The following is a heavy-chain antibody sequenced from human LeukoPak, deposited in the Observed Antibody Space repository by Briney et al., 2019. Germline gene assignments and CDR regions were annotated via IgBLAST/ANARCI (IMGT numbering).Heavy chain of an antibody. CDR1: GFTFSSYG. J-gene: IGHJ4*02. V-gene: IGHV3-30*02. Sequence: GGSLRLSCAASGFTFSSYGMHWVRQAPGKGLEWVAFIRYDGSNKYYADSVKGRFTISRDNSKNTLYLQMNSLRAEDTAVYYCATYCSGGSCYSSDYWGQGTLVTVSS. CDR2: IRYDGSNK. D-gene: IGHD2-15*01. CDR3: ATYCSGGSCYSSDY.